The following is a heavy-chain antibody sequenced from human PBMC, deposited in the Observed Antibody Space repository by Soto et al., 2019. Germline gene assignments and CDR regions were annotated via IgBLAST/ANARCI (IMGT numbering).Heavy chain of an antibody. Sequence: QVQLGQSGAEMRKPGSSLRVSCKASGGTFSDFAFSWVRQAPGQGLEWMGGIVPRFGSPNYAQKFGGRFKNSAGTSTSTDYIEVNSLSFDDPDVYFCAMDRIQLRLGEYSINVMDVWGQGTTITASS. V-gene: IGHV1-69*06. CDR2: IVPRFGSP. J-gene: IGHJ6*02. CDR1: GGTFSDFA. CDR3: AMDRIQLRLGEYSINVMDV. D-gene: IGHD3-16*01.